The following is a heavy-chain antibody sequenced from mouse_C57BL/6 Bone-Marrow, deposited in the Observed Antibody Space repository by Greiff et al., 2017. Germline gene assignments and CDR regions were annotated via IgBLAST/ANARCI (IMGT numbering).Heavy chain of an antibody. D-gene: IGHD1-1*01. CDR1: GYTFTSYG. Sequence: VQLQQSGAELVRPGASVKLSCKASGYTFTSYGISWVKQRPGQGLEWIGEIYPRSGNTYYNEKFKGKATLTVDKSSSTAYMELRSLTSSDSAVYFCARKRLLQSDYWGQGTTLTVSS. J-gene: IGHJ2*01. V-gene: IGHV1-81*01. CDR3: ARKRLLQSDY. CDR2: IYPRSGNT.